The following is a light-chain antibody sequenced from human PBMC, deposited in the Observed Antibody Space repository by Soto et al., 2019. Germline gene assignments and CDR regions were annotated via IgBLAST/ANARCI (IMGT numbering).Light chain of an antibody. CDR2: DVS. CDR3: SSYTTSNTRQIV. Sequence: QSALTQPASVSGSPGQSITISCTGTSSDVGGYNYVSWYQQHPGKAPKFMIYDVSNRPSGVSNRFSGSKSGNMASLTISGLQAEDEADYYCSSYTTSNTRQIVFGTGTKVTVL. J-gene: IGLJ1*01. CDR1: SSDVGGYNY. V-gene: IGLV2-14*01.